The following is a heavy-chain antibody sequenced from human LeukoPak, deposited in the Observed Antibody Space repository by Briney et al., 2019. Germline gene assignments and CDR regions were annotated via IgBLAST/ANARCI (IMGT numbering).Heavy chain of an antibody. CDR1: GFTFSSYS. CDR3: ARAGSSWYDY. V-gene: IGHV3-21*01. J-gene: IGHJ4*02. Sequence: PGGSLRLSCAASGFTFSSYSMNWVRQAPGKGLEWVSSISSSSSYIYYADSVKGRFTISRDNAKNSLYLQMNSLRVEDTAVYHCARAGSSWYDYWGQGTLVTVSS. D-gene: IGHD6-13*01. CDR2: ISSSSSYI.